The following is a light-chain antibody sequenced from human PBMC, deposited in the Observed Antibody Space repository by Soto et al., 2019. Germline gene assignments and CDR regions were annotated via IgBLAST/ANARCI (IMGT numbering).Light chain of an antibody. CDR3: QQYEKVPLT. CDR2: DAS. Sequence: DIQMTQSPSSLSASVGDRVTITCQASQDIRNYLNWFQQKPGRAPNLLIYDASNLETGVPSRFSGSGSGTDFTFTISSLLPEDIEIYYCQQYEKVPLTFGGGTKVEIK. J-gene: IGKJ4*01. V-gene: IGKV1-33*01. CDR1: QDIRNY.